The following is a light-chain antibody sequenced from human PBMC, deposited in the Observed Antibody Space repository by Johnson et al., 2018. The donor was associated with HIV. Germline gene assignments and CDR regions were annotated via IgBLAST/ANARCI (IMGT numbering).Light chain of an antibody. CDR1: SSNIGNNY. J-gene: IGLJ1*01. CDR3: GTWNSSLSVQNYV. Sequence: QSVLTQPPSVSAAPGQKVTISCSGSSSNIGNNYVSWYQQLPGTAPKLLIYENNKRPSGIPDRFSGSKFGTSATLGITGIHTGDEADYYCGTWNSSLSVQNYVFGTGTKVTVV. V-gene: IGLV1-51*02. CDR2: ENN.